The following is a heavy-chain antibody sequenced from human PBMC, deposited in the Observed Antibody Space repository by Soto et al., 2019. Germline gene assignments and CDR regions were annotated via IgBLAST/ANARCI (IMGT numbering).Heavy chain of an antibody. CDR3: AGVYYGGDSVNNF. CDR2: TSYDGNNR. Sequence: GSGQVSREVPGFSFSSSVLTGSRQVPGRGLEWVAATSYDGNNRYYADSVKGRFIISRDNSKNTLDLEMETPRPEDKAVYYCAGVYYGGDSVNNFWGQGTQVTVYS. CDR1: GFSFSSSV. D-gene: IGHD2-21*02. J-gene: IGHJ4*02. V-gene: IGHV3-30-3*02.